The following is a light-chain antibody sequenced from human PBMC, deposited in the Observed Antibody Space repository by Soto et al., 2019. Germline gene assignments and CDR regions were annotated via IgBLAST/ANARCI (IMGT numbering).Light chain of an antibody. J-gene: IGLJ1*01. CDR2: DVS. CDR3: SSYSTSNTRQIV. CDR1: SSDVGGYNY. Sequence: QSALTHVASGSRSPGQSINITYTETSSDVGGYNYVSWYQHHPGKAPKLIIYDVSNRPSGVSNPFSGSKSGNTASLTISGLQPEDEADYYCSSYSTSNTRQIVVGTGTKVTVL. V-gene: IGLV2-14*03.